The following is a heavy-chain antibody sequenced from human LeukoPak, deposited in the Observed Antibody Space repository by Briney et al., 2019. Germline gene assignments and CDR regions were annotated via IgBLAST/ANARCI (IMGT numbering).Heavy chain of an antibody. V-gene: IGHV1-69*04. J-gene: IGHJ6*02. Sequence: SVKVSCKASGGTFSSYAISWVRQAPGQGLEWMGRIIPILGVANYAQKFQGRVTITADKSTSTAYMELSSLRSEDTAVYYCARDGEVATMDYYYYGMDVWGQGTTVTVSS. CDR1: GGTFSSYA. CDR2: IIPILGVA. D-gene: IGHD5-12*01. CDR3: ARDGEVATMDYYYYGMDV.